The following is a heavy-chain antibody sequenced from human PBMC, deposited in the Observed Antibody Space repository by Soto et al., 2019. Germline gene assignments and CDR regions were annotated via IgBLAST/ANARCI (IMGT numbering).Heavy chain of an antibody. J-gene: IGHJ4*02. D-gene: IGHD1-1*01. CDR2: ISAHNGNT. CDR1: GYAFTTYG. Sequence: QVHLVQSGAEVKKPGASVKVSCQGSGYAFTTYGITWVRQAPGQGLEWMGWISAHNGNTNYAQKLQSRVTVTRHTSTRTAYMELRSLRYDDTAVYYCARGRYGDYWGQGALVTVSS. CDR3: ARGRYGDY. V-gene: IGHV1-18*01.